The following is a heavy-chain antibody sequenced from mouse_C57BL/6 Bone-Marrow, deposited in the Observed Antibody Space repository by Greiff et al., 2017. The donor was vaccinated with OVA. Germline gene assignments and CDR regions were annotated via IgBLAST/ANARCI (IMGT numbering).Heavy chain of an antibody. D-gene: IGHD1-2*01. J-gene: IGHJ2*01. CDR1: GYTFTSYW. Sequence: QVQLQQPGAELVKPGASVKLSCKASGYTFTSYWMQWVKQRPGQGLEWIGEIDPSDSYTNYNQKFKGKATLTVDTSSSTAYIQLSSLTSEDSAVYYCARVGNYYGSYYFDYWGQGTTLTVSS. CDR2: IDPSDSYT. CDR3: ARVGNYYGSYYFDY. V-gene: IGHV1-50*01.